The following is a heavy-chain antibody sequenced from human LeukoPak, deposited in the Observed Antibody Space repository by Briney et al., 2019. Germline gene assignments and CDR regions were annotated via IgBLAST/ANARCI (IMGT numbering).Heavy chain of an antibody. J-gene: IGHJ4*02. CDR3: AGGPYDFWSGYYTVPIDY. D-gene: IGHD3-3*01. Sequence: SETLSLTCTVSGVSISSYYWSWIRQPPGKGLEWIGYIYYSGSTNYNPSLKSRVTISVDTSKNQFSLKLSSVTAADTAVYYCAGGPYDFWSGYYTVPIDYWGQGTLVTVSS. CDR1: GVSISSYY. V-gene: IGHV4-59*01. CDR2: IYYSGST.